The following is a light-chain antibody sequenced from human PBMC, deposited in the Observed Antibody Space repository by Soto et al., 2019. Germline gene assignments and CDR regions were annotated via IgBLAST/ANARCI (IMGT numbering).Light chain of an antibody. CDR1: QSVSIY. CDR2: DAS. V-gene: IGKV3-11*01. Sequence: EIVLAQSPATLSLSPGERATLSCRASQSVSIYLAWYQQKPGQGPRLLIYDASNRATGIPARFSGSGSGTDFTLTISSLEPEDFAVYYCQQRSNWPPKITFGQGTRLEIK. CDR3: QQRSNWPPKIT. J-gene: IGKJ5*01.